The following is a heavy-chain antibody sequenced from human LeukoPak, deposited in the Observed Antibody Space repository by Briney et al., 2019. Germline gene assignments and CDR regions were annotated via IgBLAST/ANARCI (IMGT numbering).Heavy chain of an antibody. V-gene: IGHV3-33*06. CDR1: GFTFSSYG. J-gene: IGHJ4*02. D-gene: IGHD3-22*01. CDR2: IWYDGSNK. CDR3: AKNFDSSGNDY. Sequence: PGRSLRLSCAASGFTFSSYGMHWVRQAPGKGLEWVAVIWYDGSNKYYADSVKGRFTISRDNSKNTLYLQMSSLRAEDTAVFYCAKNFDSSGNDYWGQGTLVTVSS.